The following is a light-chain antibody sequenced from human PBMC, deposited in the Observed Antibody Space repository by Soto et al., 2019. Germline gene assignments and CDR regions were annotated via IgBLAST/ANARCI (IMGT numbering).Light chain of an antibody. V-gene: IGKV3-20*01. CDR1: QSVSSSY. CDR3: QQYDIL. J-gene: IGKJ5*01. CDR2: GAS. Sequence: EIVLTQSPGTLSLSPGERATLSCRASQSVSSSYLAWYQQKPGQAPRLLIYGASSRATGIPDRFSGSGSGTDFTLTISRLEPEDFAVYYCQQYDILFGQGTRLEIK.